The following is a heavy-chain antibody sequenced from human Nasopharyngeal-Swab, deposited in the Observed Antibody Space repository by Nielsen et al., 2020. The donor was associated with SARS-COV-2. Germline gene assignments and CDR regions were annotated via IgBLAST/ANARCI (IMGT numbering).Heavy chain of an antibody. CDR1: GFTFSSYA. D-gene: IGHD3-10*01. Sequence: GESLKTSCAASGFTFSSYAMSWVRQAPGKGLEWVSAISGSGGSTYYADSVKGRFTISRDNSKNTLYLQMNSLRAEDTAVYYCAKTKVLLFYYMDVWGKGTTVTVSS. CDR3: AKTKVLLFYYMDV. CDR2: ISGSGGST. J-gene: IGHJ6*03. V-gene: IGHV3-23*01.